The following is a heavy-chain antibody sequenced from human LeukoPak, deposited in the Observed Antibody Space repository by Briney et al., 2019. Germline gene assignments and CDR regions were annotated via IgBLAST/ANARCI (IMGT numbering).Heavy chain of an antibody. CDR2: INPSGGST. CDR1: GYTFTSYY. D-gene: IGHD6-19*01. Sequence: GASVKVSCKASGYTFTSYYMHWVRQAPGQGLEWMGIINPSGGSTSYAQKFRGRVTMTRDTSTSTVYMELSSLRSEDTAVYYCARERAVLDAFDIWGQGTMVTVSS. V-gene: IGHV1-46*01. CDR3: ARERAVLDAFDI. J-gene: IGHJ3*02.